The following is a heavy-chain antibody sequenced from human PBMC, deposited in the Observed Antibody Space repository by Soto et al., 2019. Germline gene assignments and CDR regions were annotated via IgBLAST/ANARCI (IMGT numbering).Heavy chain of an antibody. Sequence: SETLSLTCTVSGGSISSYYWSWIRQPPGKGLEWIGYIYYSGSTNYNPSLKSRVTISVDTSKNQFSLKLSSVTAADTAVYYCARGITMIAPTLDYWGQGTLVTVS. D-gene: IGHD3-22*01. V-gene: IGHV4-59*01. CDR3: ARGITMIAPTLDY. J-gene: IGHJ4*02. CDR1: GGSISSYY. CDR2: IYYSGST.